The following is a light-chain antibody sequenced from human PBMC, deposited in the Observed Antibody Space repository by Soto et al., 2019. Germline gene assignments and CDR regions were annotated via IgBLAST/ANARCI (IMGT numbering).Light chain of an antibody. CDR2: STS. Sequence: IQLTQSPSSLSASVGDRVTVSCRSSQNIEHYLSWYVQRPGKAPELLFYSTSKLKSGVPSRFRGSGSGTDFSLTISSLQSEDFGNYYCQQSSNIPWTFGQGTKVEIK. CDR1: QNIEHY. J-gene: IGKJ1*01. V-gene: IGKV1-39*01. CDR3: QQSSNIPWT.